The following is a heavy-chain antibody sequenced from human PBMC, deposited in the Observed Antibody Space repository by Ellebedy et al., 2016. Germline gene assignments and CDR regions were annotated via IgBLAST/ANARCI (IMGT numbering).Heavy chain of an antibody. Sequence: GGSLRLSXAASGFTVSSNYMSWVRQAPGKGLEWVSVIYSGGSTYYADSVKGRFTISRDNSKNTLYLQMNSLRAEDTAVYYCARDMAAAGILGYHYGMDVWGQGTTVTVSS. CDR2: IYSGGST. V-gene: IGHV3-53*01. CDR1: GFTVSSNY. J-gene: IGHJ6*02. CDR3: ARDMAAAGILGYHYGMDV. D-gene: IGHD6-13*01.